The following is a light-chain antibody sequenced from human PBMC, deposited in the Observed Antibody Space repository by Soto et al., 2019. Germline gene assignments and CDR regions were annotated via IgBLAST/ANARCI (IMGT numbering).Light chain of an antibody. V-gene: IGKV1-9*01. CDR2: AAS. CDR1: QDINTS. Sequence: DIQLTQSPSFLSASVGDRVTITCRASQDINTSLAWYPQKPGKAPQLLIFAASTLQNGVPSRFSGSGSGTEFTVTITSLQPEDFATYDCQQRKSYPITFGQGTRLEIQ. CDR3: QQRKSYPIT. J-gene: IGKJ5*01.